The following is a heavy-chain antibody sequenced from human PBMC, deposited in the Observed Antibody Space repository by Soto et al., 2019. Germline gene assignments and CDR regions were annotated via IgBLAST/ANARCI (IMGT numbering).Heavy chain of an antibody. Sequence: QVQLVQSGAEVKKPGSSVKVSCKASVGTFSSYAISWVRQAPGQGLEWMGGIIPIFGTANYAQKFQGRVTITADEATSTAYMELSSLRSEDTAVDYCTRLGDGYNNARFDYWGQGTLVTVSS. J-gene: IGHJ4*02. V-gene: IGHV1-69*12. CDR1: VGTFSSYA. CDR3: TRLGDGYNNARFDY. D-gene: IGHD5-12*01. CDR2: IIPIFGTA.